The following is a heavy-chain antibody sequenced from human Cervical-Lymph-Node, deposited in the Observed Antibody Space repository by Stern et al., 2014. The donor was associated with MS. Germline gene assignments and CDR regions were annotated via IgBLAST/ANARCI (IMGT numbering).Heavy chain of an antibody. J-gene: IGHJ4*02. Sequence: VQLVESGAEVKKPGSSVKVSCKASGGTFSSYAISWVRQAPGQGLEWMGGIIPIFGTANYAQKFQGRVTITADESTSTAYMKLSSLRSEDTAVYYCARAGAVAKLYYFDYWGQGTLVNVSS. CDR3: ARAGAVAKLYYFDY. D-gene: IGHD6-19*01. CDR1: GGTFSSYA. CDR2: IIPIFGTA. V-gene: IGHV1-69*01.